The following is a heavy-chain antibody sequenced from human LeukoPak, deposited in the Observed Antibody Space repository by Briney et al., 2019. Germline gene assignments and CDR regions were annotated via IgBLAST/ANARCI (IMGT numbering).Heavy chain of an antibody. V-gene: IGHV1-2*02. CDR1: GYTFTGYY. CDR3: ARGTYYDILTGLSAFDI. D-gene: IGHD3-9*01. Sequence: GASVKVSCKASGYTFTGYYMHWVRQAPGQGLEWMGWINPNSGGTNYAQKFQGRVTMTRGTSISTAYMELSRLRSDDTAVYYCARGTYYDILTGLSAFDIWGQGTMVTVSS. J-gene: IGHJ3*02. CDR2: INPNSGGT.